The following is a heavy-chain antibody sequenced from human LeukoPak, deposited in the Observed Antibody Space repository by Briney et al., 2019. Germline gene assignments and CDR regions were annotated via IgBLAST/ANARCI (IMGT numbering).Heavy chain of an antibody. CDR3: ARLIGSSWTHYYGMDV. V-gene: IGHV5-51*01. CDR2: IYPGDSDT. Sequence: GESLKISCKGSGSRFTSYWIGWVRQIPGKGLEWMGIIYPGDSDTRYSPSFQGQVTISADKSISTAYLQWSSLKASDTAMYYCARLIGSSWTHYYGMDVWGQGTTVTVSS. J-gene: IGHJ6*02. CDR1: GSRFTSYW. D-gene: IGHD6-13*01.